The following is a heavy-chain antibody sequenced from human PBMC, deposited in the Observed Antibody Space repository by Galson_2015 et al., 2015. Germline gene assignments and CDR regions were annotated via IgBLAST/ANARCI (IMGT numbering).Heavy chain of an antibody. Sequence: SLRLSCAAAGFAFNSYELNWVRQAPGKGLEWISSISSTGSVTKYADSVKGRFTISRDNAKNSLFLQMSSLRVEDTAVYYCARARWLVPPGFDYWGQGTLVTVSS. J-gene: IGHJ4*02. CDR1: GFAFNSYE. CDR2: ISSTGSVT. CDR3: ARARWLVPPGFDY. V-gene: IGHV3-48*03. D-gene: IGHD6-19*01.